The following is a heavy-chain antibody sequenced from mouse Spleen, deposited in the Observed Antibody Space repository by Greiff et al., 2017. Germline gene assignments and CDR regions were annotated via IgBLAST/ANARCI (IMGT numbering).Heavy chain of an antibody. J-gene: IGHJ2*01. D-gene: IGHD2-4*01. CDR2: ISSGGSYT. Sequence: EVQLVESGGGLVKPGGSLKLSCAASGSTFSSYAMSWVRQTPEKRLEWVATISSGGSYTYYPDSVKGRFTISRDNAKNTLYLQMSSLRSEDTAMYYCARRDDDAYFDYWGQGATLTVSS. CDR3: ARRDDDAYFDY. V-gene: IGHV5-9-3*01. CDR1: GSTFSSYA.